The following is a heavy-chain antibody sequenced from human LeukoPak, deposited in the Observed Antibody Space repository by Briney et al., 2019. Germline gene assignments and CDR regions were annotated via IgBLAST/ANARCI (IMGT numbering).Heavy chain of an antibody. J-gene: IGHJ4*02. CDR1: GGSISSSNW. CDR3: ARGYCSGGSCYPDY. V-gene: IGHV4-4*02. D-gene: IGHD2-15*01. CDR2: IYYFGST. Sequence: PSETLSLTCAVSGGSISSSNWWSWIRQPPGKGLEWIGTIYYFGSTYYSPSLKSRVTISVDTSKNQFSLKLSSVTAADTAVYFCARGYCSGGSCYPDYWGQGTLVTVSS.